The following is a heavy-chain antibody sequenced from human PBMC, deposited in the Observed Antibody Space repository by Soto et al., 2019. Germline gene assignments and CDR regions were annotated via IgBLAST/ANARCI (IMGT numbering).Heavy chain of an antibody. V-gene: IGHV4-4*02. CDR3: ASRSYAMDI. Sequence: QVQLQESGPGLVKPSGTLSLTCAVSGGSISSSNCWSGVRQPPGKGLEWIGEIFHNGNTYSNPSLTGRVTMSVDKSKNQFSLNLNSVTAADTAVYYCASRSYAMDIWGQGTMVTVSS. CDR2: IFHNGNT. CDR1: GGSISSSNC. J-gene: IGHJ6*02. D-gene: IGHD3-16*02.